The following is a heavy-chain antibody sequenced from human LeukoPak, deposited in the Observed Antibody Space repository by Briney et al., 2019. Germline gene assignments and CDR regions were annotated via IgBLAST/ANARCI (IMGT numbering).Heavy chain of an antibody. D-gene: IGHD6-19*01. CDR1: GYTFTSNY. V-gene: IGHV1-46*01. CDR3: SVAGTGVV. CDR2: ISPSGGST. J-gene: IGHJ4*02. Sequence: ASVKVSCKAFGYTFTSNYMHWVRQAPGQGPEWMGVISPSGGSTTYAQKFQGRVTLTRDMSTSTDYLELSSLRSEDTAVYYCSVAGTGVVWGQGTLVTVSS.